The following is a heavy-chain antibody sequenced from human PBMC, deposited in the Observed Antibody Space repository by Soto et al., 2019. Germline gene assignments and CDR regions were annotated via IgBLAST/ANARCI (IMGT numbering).Heavy chain of an antibody. Sequence: QVQLVESGGGVVQPGRSLRLSCAASGFTFSSYGMHWVRQAPGKGLEWVAVISYDGSNKYYADSVKGRFTISRDNSKNTLYLQMNSLRAEDTAVYYCVGDYYGSGNRDYWGQGTLVTVSS. CDR2: ISYDGSNK. CDR1: GFTFSSYG. V-gene: IGHV3-30*03. D-gene: IGHD3-10*01. J-gene: IGHJ4*02. CDR3: VGDYYGSGNRDY.